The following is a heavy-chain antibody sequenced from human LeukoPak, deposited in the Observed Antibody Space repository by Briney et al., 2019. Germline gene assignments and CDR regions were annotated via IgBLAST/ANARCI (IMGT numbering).Heavy chain of an antibody. V-gene: IGHV3-74*03. J-gene: IGHJ4*02. CDR2: IDSFGSSA. D-gene: IGHD3-10*01. CDR1: GFSFSSYW. CDR3: AKLFDSGTYNNFFHY. Sequence: GGSLRLSCAASGFSFSSYWMHWVRQAPGEGLVWVSRIDSFGSSATYADSVKGRFTVPRDNSKNTLYLQMNSLRPEDTAIYYCAKLFDSGTYNNFFHYWGQGTLVTVSS.